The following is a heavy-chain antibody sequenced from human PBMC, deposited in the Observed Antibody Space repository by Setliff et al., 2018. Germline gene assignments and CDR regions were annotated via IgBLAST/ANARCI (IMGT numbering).Heavy chain of an antibody. V-gene: IGHV4-61*09. CDR3: ARVSGFQYMDV. CDR1: GDPISSRTHY. D-gene: IGHD3-3*01. J-gene: IGHJ6*03. CDR2: AYTSWST. Sequence: PSETLSLTCTVSGDPISSRTHYWSWIRQPAGKGLEWIGQAYTSWSTNYNPSLKSRVTISLDTSKNQFSLNLSSLTAADTAVYYCARVSGFQYMDVWGKGTTVTVSS.